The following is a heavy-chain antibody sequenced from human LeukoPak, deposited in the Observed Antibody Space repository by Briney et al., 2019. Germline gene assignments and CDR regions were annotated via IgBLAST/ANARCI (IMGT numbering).Heavy chain of an antibody. J-gene: IGHJ6*03. V-gene: IGHV3-74*01. CDR1: GFTFSSYW. D-gene: IGHD6-13*01. CDR2: INSDGSST. CDR3: ARDHIAAGGTANYYYYYYMDV. Sequence: GGSLRLSCAASGFTFSSYWMHWVRQAPGKGLVWVSRINSDGSSTSYADSVKGRFTISRDNAKNTLYLQMNSLRAEDTAVYYCARDHIAAGGTANYYYYYYMDVWGKGTTATISS.